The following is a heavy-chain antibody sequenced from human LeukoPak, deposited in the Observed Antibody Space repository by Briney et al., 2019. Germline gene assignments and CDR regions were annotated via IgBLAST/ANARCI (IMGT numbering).Heavy chain of an antibody. CDR1: GYSFTSYW. CDR3: AISKHHLRPDY. Sequence: GESLKISCKGSGYSFTSYWIGWVRQMPGKGLEWMGIIYPDDSDTRYSPSFQGQVTISADKSISTAYLQWSSLKASVTAMYYCAISKHHLRPDYWGRGTLVTVSS. CDR2: IYPDDSDT. D-gene: IGHD3-3*01. J-gene: IGHJ4*02. V-gene: IGHV5-51*01.